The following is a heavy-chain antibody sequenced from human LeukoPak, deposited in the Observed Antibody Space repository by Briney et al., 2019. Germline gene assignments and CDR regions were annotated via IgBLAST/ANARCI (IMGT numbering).Heavy chain of an antibody. Sequence: SETLSLTCGVSGGSITSTNYWTWVRQPPGKGLEWIGEVNLQGSTNYNPSLMGRVAISVDMSENHISLQLTSVTAADTAVYYCAREGGPYRPLDYSGQGTLVTVSP. CDR1: GGSITSTNY. J-gene: IGHJ4*02. CDR2: VNLQGST. V-gene: IGHV4-4*02. CDR3: AREGGPYRPLDY.